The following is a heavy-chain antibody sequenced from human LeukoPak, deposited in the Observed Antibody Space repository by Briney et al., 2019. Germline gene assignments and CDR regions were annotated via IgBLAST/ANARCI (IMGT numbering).Heavy chain of an antibody. CDR3: AREYGVRYFDWLSPSGFDP. CDR2: IYYRGST. Sequence: SETLSLTRTVPGGSISRYYWSWSRQPPGEGLERSGHIYYRGSTNYNPSFKCRVTISVDTSKNQFSLTLSSVTAADTAVYYCAREYGVRYFDWLSPSGFDPWGQGTLVTVSS. J-gene: IGHJ5*02. D-gene: IGHD3-9*01. CDR1: GGSISRYY. V-gene: IGHV4-59*01.